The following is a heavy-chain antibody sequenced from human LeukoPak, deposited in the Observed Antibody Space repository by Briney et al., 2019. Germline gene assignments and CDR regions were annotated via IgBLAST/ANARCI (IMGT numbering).Heavy chain of an antibody. D-gene: IGHD3-10*01. CDR2: IYYSGST. Sequence: NPSETLSLTCTVSGGSISSYYWSWIRQPPGKGLEWIGYIYYSGSTNYNPSLKSRVTISVDTSKNQFSLKLSSVTAADTAVYYCATTQPSWSGELSGFDYWGQGTLVTVSS. CDR3: ATTQPSWSGELSGFDY. CDR1: GGSISSYY. J-gene: IGHJ4*02. V-gene: IGHV4-59*01.